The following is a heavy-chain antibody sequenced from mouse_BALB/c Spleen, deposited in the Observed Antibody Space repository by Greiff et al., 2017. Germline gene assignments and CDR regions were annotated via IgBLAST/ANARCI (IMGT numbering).Heavy chain of an antibody. J-gene: IGHJ4*01. CDR2: IWGDGST. V-gene: IGHV2-6-7*01. CDR3: ARDGDGYEGYYAMDY. CDR1: GFSLTGYG. Sequence: VQLVESGPGLVAPSQSLSITCTVSGFSLTGYGVNWVRQPPGKGLEWLGMIWGDGSTDYNSALKSRLSISKDNSKSQVFLKMNSLQTDDTARYYCARDGDGYEGYYAMDYWGQGTSVTVSS. D-gene: IGHD2-2*01.